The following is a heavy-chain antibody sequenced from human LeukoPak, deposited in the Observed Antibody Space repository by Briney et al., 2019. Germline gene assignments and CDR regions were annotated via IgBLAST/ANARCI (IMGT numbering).Heavy chain of an antibody. CDR2: ISWNSGSI. CDR3: AKDIGSSYPGFRFDY. CDR1: GFTFDDYA. J-gene: IGHJ4*02. D-gene: IGHD3-22*01. V-gene: IGHV3-9*01. Sequence: GGSLRLSCAASGFTFDDYAMHWVRQAPGKGLQWXXXISWNSGSIGYGDSMKGRFTISRDNAKNSLYLQMNSLRAEDTALYYCAKDIGSSYPGFRFDYWGQGTLVTVSS.